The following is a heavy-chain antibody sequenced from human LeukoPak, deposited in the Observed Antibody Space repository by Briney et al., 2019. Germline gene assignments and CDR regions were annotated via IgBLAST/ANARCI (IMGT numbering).Heavy chain of an antibody. J-gene: IGHJ4*02. CDR3: ARGAPGGTTDY. Sequence: SETLSLTCAVYGGSFSGYYWSWIRQPPGKGLEWIGEINHSGSTNYNPSLKSRVTISVDTSKNQFSLKLSSVTAADTAVYYCARGAPGGTTDYWGQGTLVTVSS. CDR2: INHSGST. V-gene: IGHV4-34*01. D-gene: IGHD1-1*01. CDR1: GGSFSGYY.